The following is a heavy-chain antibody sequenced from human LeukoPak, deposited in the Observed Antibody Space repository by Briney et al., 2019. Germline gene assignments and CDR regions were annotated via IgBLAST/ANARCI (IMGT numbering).Heavy chain of an antibody. Sequence: GGSLRLSCAASGFSFSSYAMSWVRQAPGKGLECVSVISGSGGSTYYAGSVKGRFTISRDNSKNTVYLQMNSLRAEDTGVYYCAKADDFWSGYFDYWGQGTLVTVSS. J-gene: IGHJ4*02. D-gene: IGHD3-3*01. CDR2: ISGSGGST. V-gene: IGHV3-23*01. CDR1: GFSFSSYA. CDR3: AKADDFWSGYFDY.